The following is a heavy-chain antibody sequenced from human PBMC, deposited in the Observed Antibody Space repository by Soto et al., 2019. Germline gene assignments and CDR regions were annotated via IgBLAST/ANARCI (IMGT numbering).Heavy chain of an antibody. CDR2: ISYDGSNK. CDR1: GFTFSSYA. D-gene: IGHD3-22*01. Sequence: QVQLVESGGGVVQPGRSLRLSCAASGFTFSSYAMHWVRQAPGKGLEWVAVISYDGSNKYYADSVKGRFTISRDNSKNTLYLQMNSLRAEDTAVYYCARVRSYDSSGYSPLGAFDIWGQGTMVTVSS. J-gene: IGHJ3*02. V-gene: IGHV3-30-3*01. CDR3: ARVRSYDSSGYSPLGAFDI.